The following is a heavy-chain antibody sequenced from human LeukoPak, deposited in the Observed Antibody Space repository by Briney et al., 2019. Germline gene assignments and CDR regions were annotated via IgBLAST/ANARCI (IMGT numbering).Heavy chain of an antibody. Sequence: SQTLSLICTVSGGSISSGDYYWSWIRQPPGKGLEWIGYIYYSGSTYYNPSLKSRVTISVDTSKNQFSLKLSSVTAADTAVYYCARALFDDYGDYGDWFDPWGQGTLVTVSS. CDR3: ARALFDDYGDYGDWFDP. CDR2: IYYSGST. D-gene: IGHD4-17*01. CDR1: GGSISSGDYY. V-gene: IGHV4-30-4*01. J-gene: IGHJ5*02.